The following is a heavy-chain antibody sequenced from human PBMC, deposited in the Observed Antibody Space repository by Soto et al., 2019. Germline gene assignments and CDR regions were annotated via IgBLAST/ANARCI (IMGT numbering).Heavy chain of an antibody. CDR3: ARTLDIVVVPAAMPEVTFDY. CDR1: GFTFSSYS. CDR2: ISSSSSTI. V-gene: IGHV3-48*01. D-gene: IGHD2-2*03. Sequence: GGSLRLSCAASGFTFSSYSMNWVRPAPGKGLEWVSYISSSSSTIYYADSVKGRFTISRDNAKNSLYLQMNSLRAEDTAVYYCARTLDIVVVPAAMPEVTFDYWGQGTLVTVSS. J-gene: IGHJ4*02.